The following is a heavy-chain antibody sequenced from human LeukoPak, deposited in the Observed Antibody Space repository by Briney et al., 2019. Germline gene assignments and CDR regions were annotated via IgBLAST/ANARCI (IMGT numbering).Heavy chain of an antibody. V-gene: IGHV3-7*01. J-gene: IGHJ6*03. CDR1: GFLFSSYW. D-gene: IGHD2-2*01. CDR3: ATICSTSCYGYYMGV. CDR2: IKHDGSDK. Sequence: GGSLRLSCAASGFLFSSYWMSWVRQAPGKGLEWVANIKHDGSDKYYVDSVTGRFTISRDNAKNSLSLQMNSLRVEDTAVYYCATICSTSCYGYYMGVWGKGTTVTVSS.